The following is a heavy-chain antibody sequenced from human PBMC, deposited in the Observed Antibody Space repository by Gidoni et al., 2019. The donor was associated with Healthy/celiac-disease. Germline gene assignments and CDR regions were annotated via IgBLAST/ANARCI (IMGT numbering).Heavy chain of an antibody. CDR1: GFTFGDYA. V-gene: IGHV3-49*04. Sequence: EVQLVESGGGLVQPGRSLRLSCTASGFTFGDYAMSWVRQAPGKGLEWVGFIRSKAYGGTTEYAASVKGRFTISRDDSKSIAYLQMNSLKTEDTAVYYCTRGYDFWSGYLSGMDVWGQGTTVTVSS. D-gene: IGHD3-3*01. CDR2: IRSKAYGGTT. CDR3: TRGYDFWSGYLSGMDV. J-gene: IGHJ6*02.